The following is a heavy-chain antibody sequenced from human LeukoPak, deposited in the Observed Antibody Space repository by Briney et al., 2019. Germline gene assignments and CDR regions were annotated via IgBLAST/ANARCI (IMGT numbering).Heavy chain of an antibody. CDR2: IYSGGST. Sequence: GGSLRLSCAASGFTVSSNYMSWVRQAPGKGLEGVSVIYSGGSTYYADSVKGRFTISRDNSKNTLYLQMNSLRAEDTAVYYCARDDSGSYQYFQHWGQGTLVTVSS. CDR3: ARDDSGSYQYFQH. J-gene: IGHJ1*01. CDR1: GFTVSSNY. V-gene: IGHV3-66*01. D-gene: IGHD1-26*01.